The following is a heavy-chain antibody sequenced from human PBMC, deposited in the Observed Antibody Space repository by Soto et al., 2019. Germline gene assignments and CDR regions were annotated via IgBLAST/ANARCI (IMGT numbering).Heavy chain of an antibody. CDR2: IIPIFGTA. CDR1: GGTFSSYA. D-gene: IGHD3-22*01. V-gene: IGHV1-69*13. J-gene: IGHJ4*02. CDR3: ARAVDSSGYYYYFDY. Sequence: ASVKVSCKASGGTFSSYAISWVRQAPGQGLEWMGGIIPIFGTANYAQKFQGRVTITADESTSTAYMELSSLRSEDTAVYYCARAVDSSGYYYYFDYWGQGTLVTVSS.